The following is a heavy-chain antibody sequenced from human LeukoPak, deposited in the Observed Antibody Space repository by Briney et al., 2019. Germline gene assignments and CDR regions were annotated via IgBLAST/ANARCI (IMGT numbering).Heavy chain of an antibody. V-gene: IGHV3-23*01. CDR3: AKGILWFGELFYYFDY. Sequence: PGGSLRLSCAASGFTFSSNAMSWVRQAPGKGLEWVSAISGSGGSTYYADSVKGRFTISRDNSKNTLYLQMNSLRAEDTAVYYCAKGILWFGELFYYFDYWGQGTLVTVSS. D-gene: IGHD3-10*01. CDR1: GFTFSSNA. CDR2: ISGSGGST. J-gene: IGHJ4*02.